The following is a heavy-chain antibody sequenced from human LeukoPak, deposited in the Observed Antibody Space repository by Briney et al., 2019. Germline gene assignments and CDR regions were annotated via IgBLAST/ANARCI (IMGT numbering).Heavy chain of an antibody. Sequence: SETLSLTCTVSGGSISSYYWSRIRQPPGKGLEWIGYIYYSGSTNYNPSLKSRVTISVDTSKNQFSLKLSSVTAADTAVYYCARGRKGYSYGPGRYFDYWGQGTLVTVSS. CDR1: GGSISSYY. CDR3: ARGRKGYSYGPGRYFDY. D-gene: IGHD5-18*01. J-gene: IGHJ4*02. CDR2: IYYSGST. V-gene: IGHV4-59*01.